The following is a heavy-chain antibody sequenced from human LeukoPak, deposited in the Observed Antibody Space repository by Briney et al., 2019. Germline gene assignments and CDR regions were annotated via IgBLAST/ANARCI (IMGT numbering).Heavy chain of an antibody. V-gene: IGHV4-59*01. CDR1: GGSISGYY. CDR2: IYYSGNT. J-gene: IGHJ6*02. CDR3: ARGIVGTTVRNYYYYYGMDV. D-gene: IGHD1-26*01. Sequence: SETLSLTCTVSGGSISGYYWSWIRQPPGEGLGWIGYIYYSGNTTYNPSLKSRVTISVDTSKNQFSLKLSSVATADTAVYYCARGIVGTTVRNYYYYYGMDVWGQGTTVTVSS.